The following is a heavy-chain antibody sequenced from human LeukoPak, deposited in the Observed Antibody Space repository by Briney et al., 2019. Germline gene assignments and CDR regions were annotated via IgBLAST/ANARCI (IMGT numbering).Heavy chain of an antibody. Sequence: ASVKVSCKASGGTFSSYAISWVRQAPGQGLEWMGGIIPIFGTANYAQKFQGRVTITADKSTSTAYMELSGLRSEDTAVYYCARTTYYDILTGPSTHYYMDVWGKGTTVTVSS. V-gene: IGHV1-69*06. CDR2: IIPIFGTA. D-gene: IGHD3-9*01. J-gene: IGHJ6*03. CDR1: GGTFSSYA. CDR3: ARTTYYDILTGPSTHYYMDV.